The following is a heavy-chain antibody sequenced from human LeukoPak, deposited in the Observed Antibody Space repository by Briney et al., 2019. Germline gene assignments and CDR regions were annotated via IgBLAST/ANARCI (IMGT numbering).Heavy chain of an antibody. J-gene: IGHJ4*02. CDR1: GYTFTSYG. CDR2: INTNTGNP. D-gene: IGHD6-6*01. CDR3: ARLGLEEYSSPLDY. Sequence: ASVKVSCKASGYTFTSYGISWVRQAPGQGLEWMGWINTNTGNPTYAQGFTGRFVFSLDTSVSTAYLQISSLKAEDAAVYYCARLGLEEYSSPLDYWGQGTLVTVSS. V-gene: IGHV7-4-1*02.